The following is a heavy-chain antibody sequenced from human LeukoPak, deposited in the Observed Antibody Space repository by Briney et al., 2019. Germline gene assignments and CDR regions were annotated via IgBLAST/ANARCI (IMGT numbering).Heavy chain of an antibody. Sequence: GGSLRLSCAASGFTFSSYWMSWVRQAPGKGLEWVANIKQGGSEKYYVDSVKGRFTISRDNAKNSLYLQMNSLRAEDTAVYYCAKVTSESDAFDIWGQGTMVTVSS. V-gene: IGHV3-7*03. CDR2: IKQGGSEK. J-gene: IGHJ3*02. CDR1: GFTFSSYW. CDR3: AKVTSESDAFDI.